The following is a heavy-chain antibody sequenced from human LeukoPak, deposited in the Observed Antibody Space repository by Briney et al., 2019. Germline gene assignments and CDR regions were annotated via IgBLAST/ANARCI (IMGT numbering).Heavy chain of an antibody. J-gene: IGHJ4*02. CDR3: VGPKDH. CDR2: ITTDGGTT. V-gene: IGHV3-15*05. Sequence: GGSLRLSCAVSRPDFTIAWMSWVRQAPGKGLEWVGRITTDGGTTDYAAPVKGRFTISRDDAENTLYLQMNSLRVDDTAVYYCVGPKDHWGQGTLVTVSS. CDR1: RPDFTIAW.